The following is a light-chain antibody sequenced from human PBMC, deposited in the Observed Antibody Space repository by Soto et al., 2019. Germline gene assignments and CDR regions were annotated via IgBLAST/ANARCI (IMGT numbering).Light chain of an antibody. CDR3: QHTYSIPFT. CDR2: AAS. Sequence: AIQLTQSPSSLYASVGDRVTITCRASQAIRTALGWYQQKPGKVPKLLIYAASILQSGVPSRFSGSGSGTDFTLTISSLQPEDFATYYCQHTYSIPFTFGPGTKVDIK. V-gene: IGKV1-6*01. CDR1: QAIRTA. J-gene: IGKJ3*01.